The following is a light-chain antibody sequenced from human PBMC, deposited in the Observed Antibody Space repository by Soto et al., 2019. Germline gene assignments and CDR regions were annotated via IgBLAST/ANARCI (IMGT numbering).Light chain of an antibody. J-gene: IGKJ1*01. CDR3: QQVPTYPWT. CDR2: AAS. CDR1: QGIGSY. V-gene: IGKV1-9*01. Sequence: DIQLTQSPSFLSASVGDRVTIICRASQGIGSYLAWYQQKPGKAPKLLIYAASTLRSGVPSRFSGSGSGTEFTLTISSLQPEDFATYYCQQVPTYPWTFGQGTKVEIK.